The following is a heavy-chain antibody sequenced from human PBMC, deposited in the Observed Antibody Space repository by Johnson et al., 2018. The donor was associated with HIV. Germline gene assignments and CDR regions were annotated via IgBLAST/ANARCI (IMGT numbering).Heavy chain of an antibody. CDR1: GFTFSSYG. CDR2: ISYDGSNN. J-gene: IGHJ3*02. V-gene: IGHV3-30*18. Sequence: QVQLVESGGGVVQPGRSLRLSCAASGFTFSSYGMHWVRQAPGKGLEWVAVISYDGSNNYYADYVTGRFNISIDNSKNTLYLQMNSLRAEDKAVYYWAKVYSVGATLLAAFDIWVQGTMVTVSS. D-gene: IGHD1-26*01. CDR3: AKVYSVGATLLAAFDI.